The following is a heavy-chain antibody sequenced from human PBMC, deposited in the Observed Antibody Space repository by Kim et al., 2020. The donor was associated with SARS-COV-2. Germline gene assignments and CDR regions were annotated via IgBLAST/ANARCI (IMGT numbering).Heavy chain of an antibody. CDR1: GFSFSDYY. V-gene: IGHV3-11*01. J-gene: IGHJ4*02. CDR2: IKSHGSSI. CDR3: VRDPNY. Sequence: GGSLRLSCAASGFSFSDYYMSWIRQAPGKGLEWVAYIKSHGSSIKHADSVSGRFTISRDNAKKSLSLQMNSLTHEDTAVYYCVRDPNYWGQGTLVTVSS.